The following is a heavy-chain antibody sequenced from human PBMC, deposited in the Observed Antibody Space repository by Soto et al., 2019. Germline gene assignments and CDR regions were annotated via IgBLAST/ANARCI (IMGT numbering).Heavy chain of an antibody. J-gene: IGHJ4*02. CDR1: GGSISSGGYS. CDR3: AAGGGLPRYY. Sequence: QLQLQESGSGLVKPSQTLSLTCAVSGGSISSGGYSWSWIRQPPGKGLEWIGYIYHSGSNYYNPSLKSRVTTSVDRSNNQFSLKLSYVTAADTAVYYCAAGGGLPRYYWGQGTLVTVSS. V-gene: IGHV4-30-2*01. D-gene: IGHD5-12*01. CDR2: IYHSGSN.